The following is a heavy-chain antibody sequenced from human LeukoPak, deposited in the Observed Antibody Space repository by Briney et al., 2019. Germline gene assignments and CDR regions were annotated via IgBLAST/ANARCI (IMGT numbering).Heavy chain of an antibody. CDR2: IYHSGST. Sequence: PSETLSLTCTVSGGSISSYYWSWIRQPPGKGLEWIGYIYHSGSTYYNPSLKSRVTISVDRSKNQFSLKLSSVTAADTAVYYCASVLMVYATFDYWGQGTLVTVSS. D-gene: IGHD2-8*01. J-gene: IGHJ4*02. CDR3: ASVLMVYATFDY. V-gene: IGHV4-59*12. CDR1: GGSISSYY.